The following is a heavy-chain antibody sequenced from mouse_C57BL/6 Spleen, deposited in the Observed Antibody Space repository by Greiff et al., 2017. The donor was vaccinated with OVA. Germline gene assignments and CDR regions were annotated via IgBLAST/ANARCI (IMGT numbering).Heavy chain of an antibody. Sequence: QVQLQQPGAELVKPGASVKLSCKASGYTFTSYWMQWVKQRPGQGLEWIGEIDPSDIYTNYNQKFKGKATLTVDTSSSTAYMQLSSLTSEDSAVYYCARSSAQATGYWYFDVWGTGTTVTVSS. V-gene: IGHV1-50*01. J-gene: IGHJ1*03. CDR2: IDPSDIYT. CDR3: ARSSAQATGYWYFDV. CDR1: GYTFTSYW. D-gene: IGHD3-2*02.